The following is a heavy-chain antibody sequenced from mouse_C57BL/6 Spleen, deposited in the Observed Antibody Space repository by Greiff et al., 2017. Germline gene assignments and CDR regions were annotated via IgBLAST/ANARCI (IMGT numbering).Heavy chain of an antibody. CDR1: GYTFTSYW. Sequence: QVQLQQPGAELVMPGASVKLSCKASGYTFTSYWMHWVKQRPGQGLEWIGEIDPSDSYTNYNQKFKGKSTLTVDKSSSTAYMQLSSLTSEDAAVYYCARPGAYSGAMDYWGQGTSVTVSS. D-gene: IGHD2-10*01. CDR2: IDPSDSYT. V-gene: IGHV1-69*01. CDR3: ARPGAYSGAMDY. J-gene: IGHJ4*01.